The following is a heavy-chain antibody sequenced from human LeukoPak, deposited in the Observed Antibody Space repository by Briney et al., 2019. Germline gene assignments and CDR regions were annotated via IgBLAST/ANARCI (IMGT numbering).Heavy chain of an antibody. J-gene: IGHJ4*02. Sequence: SETLSLTCAVSGYSISSGYYWGWIRQPPGKGLEWVGSIYHSGSTYYNPSLKSRVTISVDTSKNQFSLKLSSVTAADTAVYYCAREGDEGVYGDYTPVSWGQGTLVTVSS. CDR3: AREGDEGVYGDYTPVS. CDR1: GYSISSGYY. D-gene: IGHD4-17*01. CDR2: IYHSGST. V-gene: IGHV4-38-2*02.